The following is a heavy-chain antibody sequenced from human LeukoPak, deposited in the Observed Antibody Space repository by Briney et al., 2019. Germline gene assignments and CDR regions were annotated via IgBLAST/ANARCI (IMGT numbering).Heavy chain of an antibody. V-gene: IGHV1-18*01. Sequence: GASVKVSCKASGYTFTSYGISWVRQAPGQGLEWMGWISAYNGNTNYAQKLQGRVTMPTDTSTSTAYMELRSLRSDDTAVYYCARDPTIFGVVIIPRWFDPWGQGTLVTVSS. CDR3: ARDPTIFGVVIIPRWFDP. J-gene: IGHJ5*02. CDR1: GYTFTSYG. CDR2: ISAYNGNT. D-gene: IGHD3-3*01.